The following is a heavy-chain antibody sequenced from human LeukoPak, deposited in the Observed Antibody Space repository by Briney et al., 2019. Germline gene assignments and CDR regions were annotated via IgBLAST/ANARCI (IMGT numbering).Heavy chain of an antibody. J-gene: IGHJ4*02. CDR2: ITSSSTI. CDR3: ARERKYDSNFDY. D-gene: IGHD1-1*01. V-gene: IGHV3-48*04. CDR1: GFTFSSYS. Sequence: PGGSLRLSCVASGFTFSSYSMNWVRQAPGKGLEWVSHITSSSTIYYADSVKGRFTVSRDNAKNTLYLQMNSLRAEDTAVYYCARERKYDSNFDYWGQGTLVTVSS.